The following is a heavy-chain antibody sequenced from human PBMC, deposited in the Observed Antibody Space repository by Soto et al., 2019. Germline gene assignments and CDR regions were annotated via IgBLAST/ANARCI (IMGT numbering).Heavy chain of an antibody. CDR1: GFNFSSYG. J-gene: IGHJ4*02. D-gene: IGHD3-9*01. CDR2: ISGSGGST. V-gene: IGHV3-23*01. CDR3: AKEYFDWLLPDS. Sequence: PGGSKRLSCAASGFNFSSYGISWVLQAPGKGLELVSAISGSGGSTCYADSVKGRFTISRDNSNNTLYLQMNSLIAEHTAVYYCAKEYFDWLLPDSWGQGPLATVSS.